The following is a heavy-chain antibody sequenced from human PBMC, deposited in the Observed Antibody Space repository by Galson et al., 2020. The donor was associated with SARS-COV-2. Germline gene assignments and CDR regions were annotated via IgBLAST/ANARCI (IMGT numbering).Heavy chain of an antibody. J-gene: IGHJ6*04. Sequence: GGSLRLSCAASGFTFGTFAMSWVRQAPGKGLEWVSGIKSRGDLTYYADSVKGRFTISRDNSKNTLYLQMNSLRAEDTAVYYCAKTLDTDVWGKGTTIAVSS. D-gene: IGHD1-1*01. CDR2: IKSRGDLT. CDR3: AKTLDTDV. V-gene: IGHV3-23*01. CDR1: GFTFGTFA.